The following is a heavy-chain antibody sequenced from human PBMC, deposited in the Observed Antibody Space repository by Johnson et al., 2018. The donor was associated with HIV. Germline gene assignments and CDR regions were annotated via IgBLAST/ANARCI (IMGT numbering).Heavy chain of an antibody. CDR2: IYSGGST. V-gene: IGHV3-66*02. J-gene: IGHJ3*02. D-gene: IGHD6-13*01. Sequence: VQLVESGGGLVKPGESLRLSCAASGFTVSSNYMSWVRQAPGKGLEWVSVIYSGGSTYYADSVKGRFTISRDNSKNTLYLQMNSLPFEDTAVYYCATEGAAAAAGPSDAFDIWGQGTMVTVSS. CDR1: GFTVSSNY. CDR3: ATEGAAAAAGPSDAFDI.